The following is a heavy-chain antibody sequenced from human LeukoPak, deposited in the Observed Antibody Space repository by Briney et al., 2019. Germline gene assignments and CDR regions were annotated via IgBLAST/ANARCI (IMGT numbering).Heavy chain of an antibody. CDR1: GGSVNNYY. Sequence: SETLSVTCTVSGGSVNNYYWSWIRQPPGKGLDWIGYIYRGSTKYNPSLKSRVSISFDTSQNQISLELISVTAADTAVYYCAGHAAISAAGTAPFDNWGQGTLVTVSS. CDR3: AGHAAISAAGTAPFDN. D-gene: IGHD6-13*01. CDR2: IYRGST. J-gene: IGHJ4*02. V-gene: IGHV4-59*08.